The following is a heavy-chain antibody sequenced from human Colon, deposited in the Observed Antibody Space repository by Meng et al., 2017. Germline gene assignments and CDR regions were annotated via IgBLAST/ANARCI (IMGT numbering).Heavy chain of an antibody. CDR1: VAYVSCNWY. V-gene: IGHV4-4*03. J-gene: IGHJ4*02. Sequence: QATVPGLVKPPETLSLAFSVSVAYVSCNWYWSRVRQPPGRGLEWIGQIDHRGSAYYSPSLNSRVTMYLDKSRNQFSLRLTSVTAADTAVYYCARHGGYYQDFWGQGTLVTVSS. CDR3: ARHGGYYQDF. D-gene: IGHD4-23*01. CDR2: IDHRGSA.